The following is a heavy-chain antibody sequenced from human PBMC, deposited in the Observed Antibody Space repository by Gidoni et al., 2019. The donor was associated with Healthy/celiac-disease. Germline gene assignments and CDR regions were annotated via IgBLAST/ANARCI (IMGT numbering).Heavy chain of an antibody. CDR1: GFTVSSNY. CDR2: IYSGGST. D-gene: IGHD3-10*01. J-gene: IGHJ2*01. V-gene: IGHV3-66*01. CDR3: AREPVLLWFGERGWYFDL. Sequence: QPGGSLRLSCAASGFTVSSNYMSWVRQAPGKGLEWVSVIYSGGSTYYADSVKGRFTISIDNSKNTLYLQMNSLRAEDTAVYYCAREPVLLWFGERGWYFDLWGRGTLVTVSS.